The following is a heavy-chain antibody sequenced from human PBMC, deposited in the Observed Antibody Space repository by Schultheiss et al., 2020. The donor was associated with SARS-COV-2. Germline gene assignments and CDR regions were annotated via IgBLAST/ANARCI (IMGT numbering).Heavy chain of an antibody. J-gene: IGHJ5*02. D-gene: IGHD3-3*01. CDR3: ARHAVEGGYDFCWFDP. CDR2: INHSGST. CDR1: GGSFSGYY. V-gene: IGHV4-34*01. Sequence: SQTLSLTCAVYGGSFSGYYWSWIRQPPGKGLEWIGEINHSGSTNYNPSLKSRVTISVDTSKNQFSLKLSSVTAADTAVYYCARHAVEGGYDFCWFDPWGQGTLVTVSS.